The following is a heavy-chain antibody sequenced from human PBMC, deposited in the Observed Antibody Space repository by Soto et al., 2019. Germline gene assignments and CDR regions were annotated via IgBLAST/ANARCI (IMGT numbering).Heavy chain of an antibody. CDR3: ARDLAVADHTPHWFDP. Sequence: PSETLSLTCTVSGGSISSYYWSWIRQPPGKGLEWIGYIYYSGSTNYNPSLKSRVTISVDTSKNQFSLKLSSVTAADTAVYYCARDLAVADHTPHWFDPWGQGTLVTVSS. J-gene: IGHJ5*02. CDR2: IYYSGST. D-gene: IGHD6-19*01. V-gene: IGHV4-59*01. CDR1: GGSISSYY.